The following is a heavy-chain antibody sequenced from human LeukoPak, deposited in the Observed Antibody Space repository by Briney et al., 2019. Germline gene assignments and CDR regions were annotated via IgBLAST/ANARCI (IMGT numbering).Heavy chain of an antibody. CDR3: SGGGAGTAYHYYGMDG. CDR2: ISYDGSNK. D-gene: IGHD1-26*01. CDR1: GFTFSSYA. Sequence: GGSLRLSCAASGFTFSSYAMHWVRQAPGKGLEWVAVISYDGSNKYYADSVKGRFTISRDNSKNTLYLQMNSLRAEDTAVYYWSGGGAGTAYHYYGMDGWGPGTTVTVSS. J-gene: IGHJ6*02. V-gene: IGHV3-30*04.